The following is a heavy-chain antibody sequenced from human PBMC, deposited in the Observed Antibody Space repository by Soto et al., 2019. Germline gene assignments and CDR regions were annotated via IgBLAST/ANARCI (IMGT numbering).Heavy chain of an antibody. CDR2: IIPTLVMV. CDR3: ARGFAVVPAPDSGLNWFDP. CDR1: GGTFSTYS. J-gene: IGHJ5*02. V-gene: IGHV1-69*02. D-gene: IGHD2-2*01. Sequence: QFHLVQSGAEVKKPGSSVNVSCKASGGTFSTYSIGWVRQAPGQGLEWMGRIIPTLVMVNYAQKFQDRVTITADKSTNTAYMGLSGLRSDDTAVYYCARGFAVVPAPDSGLNWFDPWGQGTLVTVSS.